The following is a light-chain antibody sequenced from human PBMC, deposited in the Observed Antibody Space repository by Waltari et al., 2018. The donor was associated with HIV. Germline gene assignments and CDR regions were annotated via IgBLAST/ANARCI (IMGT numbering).Light chain of an antibody. CDR2: GNN. J-gene: IGLJ3*02. CDR1: SSNIGAGYD. CDR3: QSYDSSLSDLL. V-gene: IGLV1-40*01. Sequence: QSVLTQPPSVSVAPGQRVTIPCPGSSSNIGAGYDVHWYQQLPGKAPKLLISGNNNRPSGVPDRFSGSKSGTSTSLAITGLQAEDEADYYCQSYDSSLSDLLFGGGTKLTVL.